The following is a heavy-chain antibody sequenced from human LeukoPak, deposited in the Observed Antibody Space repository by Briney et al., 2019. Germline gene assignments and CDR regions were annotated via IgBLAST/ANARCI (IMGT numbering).Heavy chain of an antibody. V-gene: IGHV3-66*01. Sequence: GGSLRLSCAASGFTVSSNYMTWVRQAPGKGLEWVSVIYIDGSTYYADSVKGRFIISRDKSKNMMFLQMNSLRVEDTAVYYCARGYMYADRWGQGTLVTVSS. J-gene: IGHJ5*02. CDR2: IYIDGST. CDR1: GFTVSSNY. CDR3: ARGYMYADR. D-gene: IGHD2-8*01.